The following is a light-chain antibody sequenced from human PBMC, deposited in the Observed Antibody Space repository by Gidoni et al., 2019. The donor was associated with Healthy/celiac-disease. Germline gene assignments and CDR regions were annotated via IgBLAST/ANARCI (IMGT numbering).Light chain of an antibody. CDR1: QSVSSSY. CDR2: GAS. J-gene: IGKJ1*01. CDR3: QQYGSSPPWT. Sequence: ESVLTQSPGTLSLSPGGRATLSCRASQSVSSSYLAWYQQKPGQAPRLLIYGASSRATGIPDRFSGSGSGTDFTLTISRLEPEDFAVYYCQQYGSSPPWTFGQGTKVEIK. V-gene: IGKV3-20*01.